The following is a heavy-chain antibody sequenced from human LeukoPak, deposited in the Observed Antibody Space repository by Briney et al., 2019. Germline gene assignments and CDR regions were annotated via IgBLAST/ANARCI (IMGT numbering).Heavy chain of an antibody. D-gene: IGHD3-22*01. Sequence: PGGSLRLSCAASGFTFSSYGMHWVRQAPGKGLEWVAFIRYDGSNKYYADSVKGRFTISRDNSKNTLYLQMNSLRAEDTAVYYCARGKIDVYYYDSSGYRLDYWGQGTLVTVSS. CDR1: GFTFSSYG. CDR3: ARGKIDVYYYDSSGYRLDY. CDR2: IRYDGSNK. V-gene: IGHV3-30*02. J-gene: IGHJ4*02.